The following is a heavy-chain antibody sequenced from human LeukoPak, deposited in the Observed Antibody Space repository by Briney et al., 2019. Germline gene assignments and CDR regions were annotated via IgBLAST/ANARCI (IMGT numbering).Heavy chain of an antibody. CDR3: ARTSPLNYYGFSTGMDV. CDR1: GGSISSYY. V-gene: IGHV4-59*01. J-gene: IGHJ6*02. Sequence: PSETLSLTCTVSGGSISSYYWSWVRQPPGKGLEWIGYIYYSGSTNYNPSLKSRVTISVDTSKNQFSLKLSSVTAADTAVYYCARTSPLNYYGFSTGMDVWGQGTTVTVSS. CDR2: IYYSGST. D-gene: IGHD3-10*01.